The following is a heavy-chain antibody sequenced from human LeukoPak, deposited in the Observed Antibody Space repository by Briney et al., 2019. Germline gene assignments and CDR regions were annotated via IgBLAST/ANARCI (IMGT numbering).Heavy chain of an antibody. J-gene: IGHJ4*02. V-gene: IGHV3-23*01. CDR2: ITGGGDT. CDR1: RFTFSTRA. Sequence: GGSLRLSCAASRFTFSTRATSWVRQAPARGLEWVSSITGGGDTFYADSVKGRCTLSRDDSRNTVYLQLNNLSVDDTAVYYCAKANWVSNADAVWWGQGTLVTVSS. D-gene: IGHD2-2*01. CDR3: AKANWVSNADAVW.